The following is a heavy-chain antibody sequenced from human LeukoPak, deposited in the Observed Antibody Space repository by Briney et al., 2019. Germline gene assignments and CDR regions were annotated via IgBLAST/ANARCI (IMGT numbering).Heavy chain of an antibody. CDR1: GYSFSDNY. V-gene: IGHV1-2*02. D-gene: IGHD3-3*01. CDR3: ARGYRTGDMTIFAY. J-gene: IGHJ4*02. Sequence: ASVKVSCKASGYSFSDNYKQWVRQAPGQGLEWMGWIYPNNGGTGYAQNFQGRVTMTRDTSINTVYMELTRLRFDDTAVYYCARGYRTGDMTIFAYWGQGSLVTVSS. CDR2: IYPNNGGT.